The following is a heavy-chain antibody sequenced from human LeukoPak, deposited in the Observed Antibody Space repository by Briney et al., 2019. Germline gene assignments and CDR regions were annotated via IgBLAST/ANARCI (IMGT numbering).Heavy chain of an antibody. CDR1: GYTFTSYG. V-gene: IGHV1-18*01. Sequence: ASVKVSCKASGYTFTSYGISWVRQAPGQGLEWMGWISAYNGNTNYAQKLQGRVTMTTDTSTSTAYMELRSLRSDDTAVYYCARGGSTSYYYYYYYMDVWGKGTTVTVSS. D-gene: IGHD2-2*01. CDR2: ISAYNGNT. CDR3: ARGGSTSYYYYYYYMDV. J-gene: IGHJ6*03.